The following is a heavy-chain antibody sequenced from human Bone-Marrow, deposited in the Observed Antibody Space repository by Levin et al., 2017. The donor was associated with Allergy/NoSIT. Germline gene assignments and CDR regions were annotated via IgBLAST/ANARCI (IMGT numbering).Heavy chain of an antibody. J-gene: IGHJ6*02. CDR2: VNQDGSEK. D-gene: IGHD2-2*01. V-gene: IGHV3-7*01. Sequence: PGESLKISCAASGFTYSNYFMSWVRQAPGKRPELVANVNQDGSEKNYVDSVKGRFTIFRDDTNKSLYLQMDSLTAEDTAIYYCARYCLGRCYAGTGRFDVWGLGTTVIVSS. CDR1: GFTYSNYF. CDR3: ARYCLGRCYAGTGRFDV.